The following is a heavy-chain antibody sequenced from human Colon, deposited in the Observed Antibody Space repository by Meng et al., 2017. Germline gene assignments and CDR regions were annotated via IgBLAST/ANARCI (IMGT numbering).Heavy chain of an antibody. Sequence: GGSLRPSCAASGFTFSDYYMSWIRQAPGKGLEWVSYISSSGSTIYYADSVKGRFTISRDNAKNSLYLQMNSLRAEDTAVYYCARDLRVPHYYYDSSGYYGTIDYWGQGTLVTVSS. CDR3: ARDLRVPHYYYDSSGYYGTIDY. J-gene: IGHJ4*02. V-gene: IGHV3-11*01. CDR2: ISSSGSTI. D-gene: IGHD3-22*01. CDR1: GFTFSDYY.